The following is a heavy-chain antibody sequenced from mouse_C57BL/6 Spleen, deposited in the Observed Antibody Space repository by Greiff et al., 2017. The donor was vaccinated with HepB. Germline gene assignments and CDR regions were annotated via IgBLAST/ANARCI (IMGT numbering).Heavy chain of an antibody. J-gene: IGHJ2*01. V-gene: IGHV14-2*01. CDR3: ANGGVTTFVDY. CDR1: GFNIKDYY. D-gene: IGHD2-2*01. Sequence: EVQLQQSGAELVKPGASVKLSCTASGFNIKDYYMHWVKQRTEQGLEWIGRIDPEDGETKYAPNFQGKATITADTSSNTAYLQLSSLTYEDTAVYYGANGGVTTFVDYWGQGTTLTVSS. CDR2: IDPEDGET.